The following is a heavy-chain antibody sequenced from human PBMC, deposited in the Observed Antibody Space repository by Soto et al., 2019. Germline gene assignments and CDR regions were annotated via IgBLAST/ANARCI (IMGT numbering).Heavy chain of an antibody. CDR3: ASIKQQLVRGNWFDP. CDR1: GFTFSSYE. CDR2: ISSSGGST. J-gene: IGHJ5*02. Sequence: EVQLVESGGGLVQPGGSLRLSCAASGFTFSSYEMNWVRQAPGKGLEWVSYISSSGGSTYYADSVKGRFTISRDNSKNTLYLQMNSLRAEDTAVYYCASIKQQLVRGNWFDPWGQGTLVTVSS. D-gene: IGHD6-13*01. V-gene: IGHV3-48*03.